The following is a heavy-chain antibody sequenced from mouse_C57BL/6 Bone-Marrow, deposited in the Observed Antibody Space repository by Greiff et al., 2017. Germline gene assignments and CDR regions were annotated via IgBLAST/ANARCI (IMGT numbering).Heavy chain of an antibody. D-gene: IGHD2-3*01. J-gene: IGHJ3*01. V-gene: IGHV1-69*01. CDR2: IDPSDSYT. CDR3: ARGGYLAWFAY. CDR1: GYIFTSYW. Sequence: QVQLQQPGAELVMPGASVKLSCKASGYIFTSYWMHWVKQRPGQGLEWIGEIDPSDSYTNYNQKFKGKSTLTVDKSSSTAYMQLSSLTSEDSAVYYCARGGYLAWFAYWGQGTLVTGSA.